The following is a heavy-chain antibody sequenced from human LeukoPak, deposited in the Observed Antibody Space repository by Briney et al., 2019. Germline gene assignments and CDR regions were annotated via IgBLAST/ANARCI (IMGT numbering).Heavy chain of an antibody. J-gene: IGHJ6*02. CDR2: ISRSGGST. CDR3: AKDLPPSSWYYYYGMDV. CDR1: ALTLADIA. Sequence: PRRSLRPSCTLSALTLADIAISWVRHAPGEGLEWDSAISRSGGSTYYTDSVKGRFSISRENSKNTLYLQMNSLRDEDTAVYYCAKDLPPSSWYYYYGMDVWGQGTTVTVSS. V-gene: IGHV3-23*01. D-gene: IGHD6-13*01.